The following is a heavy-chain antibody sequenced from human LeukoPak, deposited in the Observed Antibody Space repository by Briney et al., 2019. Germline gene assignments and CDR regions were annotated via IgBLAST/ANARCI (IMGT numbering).Heavy chain of an antibody. D-gene: IGHD6-25*01. CDR3: TTKVISANSGEDYDD. CDR1: GFTFSRLT. J-gene: IGHJ4*02. V-gene: IGHV3-48*04. Sequence: GVSLRVSCAASGFTFSRLTMKGVRQAPGKGLEWVSCISVTNNTIYYADSVKGRFTISRYNANNSVSLQMNSLKAEDTAVYYCTTKVISANSGEDYDDWGQGTMVNVPS. CDR2: ISVTNNTI.